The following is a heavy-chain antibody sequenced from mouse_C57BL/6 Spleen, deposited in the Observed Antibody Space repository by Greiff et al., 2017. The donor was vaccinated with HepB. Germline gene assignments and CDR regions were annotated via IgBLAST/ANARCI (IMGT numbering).Heavy chain of an antibody. J-gene: IGHJ3*01. Sequence: VQLQQSGPELVKPGASVKMSCKASGYTFTDYNMHWVKQSHGKSLEWIGYINPNNGGTSYNQKFKGKATLTVNMSSSTAYMEIRSLTSEESAVYYCAVYDGYTGFAYWGQGTLVTVSA. CDR2: INPNNGGT. CDR3: AVYDGYTGFAY. CDR1: GYTFTDYN. V-gene: IGHV1-22*01. D-gene: IGHD2-3*01.